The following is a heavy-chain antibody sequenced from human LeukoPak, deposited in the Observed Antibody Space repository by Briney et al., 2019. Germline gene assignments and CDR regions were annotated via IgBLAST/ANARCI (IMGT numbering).Heavy chain of an antibody. CDR1: GGSISSYY. D-gene: IGHD2-2*01. Sequence: SETLSLTCTVSGGSISSYYWSWIRQPAGKGLKGIGRIYTSGSTNYNPSLKSRVTMSVDTSKNQFSLKLSSVTAADTAVYYRARGDSYCSSTSCYYYFDYWGQGTLVTVSS. J-gene: IGHJ4*02. V-gene: IGHV4-4*07. CDR3: ARGDSYCSSTSCYYYFDY. CDR2: IYTSGST.